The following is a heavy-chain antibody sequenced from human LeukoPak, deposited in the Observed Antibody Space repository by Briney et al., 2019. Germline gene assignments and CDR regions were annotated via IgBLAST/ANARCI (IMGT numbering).Heavy chain of an antibody. CDR2: ISAYNGNT. Sequence: ASVKVSCKASGYTFTSYGISWVRQAPGQGLEWMGWISAYNGNTNYAQKLQGRVTMTTDTSTSTAYMELRSLRSDDTAVYYCAREARYCSGGSFYIHYFDYWGQGTLVTVSS. V-gene: IGHV1-18*01. D-gene: IGHD2-15*01. CDR1: GYTFTSYG. CDR3: AREARYCSGGSFYIHYFDY. J-gene: IGHJ4*02.